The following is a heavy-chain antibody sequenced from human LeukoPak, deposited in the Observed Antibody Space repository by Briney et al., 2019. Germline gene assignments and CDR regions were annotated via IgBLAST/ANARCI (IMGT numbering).Heavy chain of an antibody. J-gene: IGHJ4*02. CDR2: IYSGGST. CDR1: GFTVSSNY. D-gene: IGHD3/OR15-3a*01. CDR3: ARGTGYPFTHFDY. V-gene: IGHV3-66*01. Sequence: GGSLRLSCAASGFTVSSNYMCWVRQAPGKGLEWVSVIYSGGSTYHAASVKGRFTISRDSSKNTLYLQMNSLRAEDTAVYYCARGTGYPFTHFDYWGQGTLVTVSS.